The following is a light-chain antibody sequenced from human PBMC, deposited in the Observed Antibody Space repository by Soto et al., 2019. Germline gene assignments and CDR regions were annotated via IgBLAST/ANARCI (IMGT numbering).Light chain of an antibody. CDR1: SGSVASNY. CDR3: QRYDKPGFYF. V-gene: IGLV6-57*02. J-gene: IGLJ1*01. CDR2: GDN. Sequence: NFMLTQPHSVSESPGKTVTISCTGSSGSVASNYVHWYQRRPGSAPTIVIYGDNQRPSGVPDRFSGSIDSSSNSASLTISRLKIGDGAGYFGQRYDKPGFYFFGTGPKVPV.